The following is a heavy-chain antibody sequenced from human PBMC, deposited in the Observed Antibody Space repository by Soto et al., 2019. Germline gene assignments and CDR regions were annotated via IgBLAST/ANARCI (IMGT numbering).Heavy chain of an antibody. V-gene: IGHV4-39*01. CDR2: VYYNENT. CDR1: GASINNFAYY. CDR3: ARRKPYYGSPGCFDP. D-gene: IGHD4-17*01. Sequence: KTSETLSLTCSVSGASINNFAYYWGWIRQPPGKGLEWIGTVYYNENTYYNPSLKSRVAISVDTAKNQSSLNLRSVTAADTAIYFCARRKPYYGSPGCFDPWGQGTLVTVSS. J-gene: IGHJ5*01.